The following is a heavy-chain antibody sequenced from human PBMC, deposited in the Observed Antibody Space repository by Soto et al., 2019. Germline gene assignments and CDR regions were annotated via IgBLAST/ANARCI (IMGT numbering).Heavy chain of an antibody. Sequence: QVQLQESGPGLVKPSGTLSLTCTVSGDSMSSSNWWNWVRQIPGKGLQWIGESHQSGRTNYNPSLTSRVTISVDESKTRFSLDLNSVTAADTGVYFCARSEATVLDSWGQGTLVIVSS. D-gene: IGHD4-17*01. CDR3: ARSEATVLDS. J-gene: IGHJ4*02. CDR1: GDSMSSSNW. V-gene: IGHV4-4*02. CDR2: SHQSGRT.